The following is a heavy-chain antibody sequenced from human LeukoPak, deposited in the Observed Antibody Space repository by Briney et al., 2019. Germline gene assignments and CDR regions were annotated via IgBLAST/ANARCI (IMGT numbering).Heavy chain of an antibody. Sequence: ASVKVSCKVSGYPLTELSMHWVRQAPGKGLEWMGGFDPEDGETIYAQKFQGRVTMTEDTSTDTAYMELSSLRSEDTAVYYCAAGPYDFWSGSAYGMDVWGQGTTVTVSS. J-gene: IGHJ6*02. CDR2: FDPEDGET. CDR1: GYPLTELS. V-gene: IGHV1-24*01. CDR3: AAGPYDFWSGSAYGMDV. D-gene: IGHD3-3*01.